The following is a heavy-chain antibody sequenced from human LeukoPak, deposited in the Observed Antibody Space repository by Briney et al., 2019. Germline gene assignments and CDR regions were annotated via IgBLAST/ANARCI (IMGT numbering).Heavy chain of an antibody. Sequence: PGGSLRLSCAASGFTFSSYAMSWVRQAPGKGLEWVSAISGSGGSTYYADSVKGRFTISRDNSKNTLYLQMNSLRAEDTAVYYCAKDFPLVVVPAAKRDAFDIWGQGTMVTVSS. D-gene: IGHD2-2*01. V-gene: IGHV3-23*01. J-gene: IGHJ3*02. CDR3: AKDFPLVVVPAAKRDAFDI. CDR1: GFTFSSYA. CDR2: ISGSGGST.